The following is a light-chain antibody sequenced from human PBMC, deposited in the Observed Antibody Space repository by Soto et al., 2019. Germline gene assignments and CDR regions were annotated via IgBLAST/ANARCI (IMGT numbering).Light chain of an antibody. CDR1: QSISGTY. V-gene: IGKV3-20*01. CDR3: QQYDNYPLT. J-gene: IGKJ4*01. CDR2: SAS. Sequence: EIVLTQSPGTLSLTSGERATLSCRASQSISGTYLAWYQQKPGQAPRLLIYSASTRATGIPDRFSGSGSGTDFTLTISNLQPDDFATYYCQQYDNYPLTFGGGTKVDIK.